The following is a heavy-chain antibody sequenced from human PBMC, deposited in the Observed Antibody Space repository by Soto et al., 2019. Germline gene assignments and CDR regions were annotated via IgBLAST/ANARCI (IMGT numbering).Heavy chain of an antibody. CDR2: ISGSGGSA. V-gene: IGHV3-23*01. J-gene: IGHJ3*02. CDR3: AKDGPYYDSSGYFDALDI. CDR1: GFNFGSYA. D-gene: IGHD3-22*01. Sequence: PGGSLRLSCEASGFNFGSYAMNWVRQAPGKGLEWVSVISGSGGSAHHADSVKGRFTISRDNSKNILYLQMNSLGADDTALYYCAKDGPYYDSSGYFDALDIWGQGTMVTVSS.